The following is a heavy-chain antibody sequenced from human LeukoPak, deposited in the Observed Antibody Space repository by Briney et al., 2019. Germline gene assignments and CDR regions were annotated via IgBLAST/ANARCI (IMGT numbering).Heavy chain of an antibody. CDR3: ARGDCSSTSCYLDY. CDR1: GGSFSGYY. CDR2: INHSGST. D-gene: IGHD2-2*01. Sequence: SETLSLTCAVYGGSFSGYYWSWIRQPPGKGLEWIGEINHSGSTNYNPSLKSRVTISVGTSKNQFSLKLSSVTAADTAVYYCARGDCSSTSCYLDYWGQGTLVTVSS. J-gene: IGHJ4*02. V-gene: IGHV4-34*01.